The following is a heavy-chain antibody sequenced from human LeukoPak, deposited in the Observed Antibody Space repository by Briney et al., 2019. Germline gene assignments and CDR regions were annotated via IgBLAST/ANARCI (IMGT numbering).Heavy chain of an antibody. CDR1: GYTFTGYY. Sequence: ASVKVSCKASGYTFTGYYMHWVRQAPGQGLEWMGRINPNSGGTNYAQKFQGRVTITTDESPSTAYMELSSLRSEDTAVYYCARVGDFWSGYSYYYYYYMDVGGKGTTVTVSS. V-gene: IGHV1-2*06. CDR2: INPNSGGT. CDR3: ARVGDFWSGYSYYYYYYMDV. J-gene: IGHJ6*03. D-gene: IGHD3-3*01.